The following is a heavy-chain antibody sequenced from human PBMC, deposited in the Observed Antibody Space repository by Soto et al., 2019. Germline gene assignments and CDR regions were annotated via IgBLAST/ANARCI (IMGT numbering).Heavy chain of an antibody. CDR2: IYWDDDK. D-gene: IGHD2-21*02. CDR3: AHSRCGGDCLQSYSSHYYYGMDV. Sequence: QITLMESGPTLVKPTQTLTLTCTFSGFSLSTGGVGVGWIRQPPGNALEWLALIYWDDDKRFSPSLRSRLTITKDTSKNQVVLTMTNMDPLDTATYYCAHSRCGGDCLQSYSSHYYYGMDVWGQGTTVTVSS. V-gene: IGHV2-5*02. J-gene: IGHJ6*02. CDR1: GFSLSTGGVG.